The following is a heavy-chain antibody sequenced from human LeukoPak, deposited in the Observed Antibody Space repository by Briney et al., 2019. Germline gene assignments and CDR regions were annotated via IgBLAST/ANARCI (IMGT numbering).Heavy chain of an antibody. Sequence: PGGSLSLSCAASGFTFDSYAMTWVRQAPGKGLERVSSISGGGGITNYADSVKGRFTISRDNSKNTLYLHMNSLRAEDTAVYYCAKDVDTAMVTFDYWGQGTLVTVSS. D-gene: IGHD5-18*01. J-gene: IGHJ4*02. V-gene: IGHV3-23*01. CDR3: AKDVDTAMVTFDY. CDR1: GFTFDSYA. CDR2: ISGGGGIT.